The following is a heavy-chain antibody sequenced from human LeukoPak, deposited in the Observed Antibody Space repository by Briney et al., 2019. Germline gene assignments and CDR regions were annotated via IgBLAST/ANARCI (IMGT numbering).Heavy chain of an antibody. CDR2: FKTSGST. J-gene: IGHJ4*02. CDR1: GGSISSDNYY. Sequence: SETLSLTCTVSGGSISSDNYYWSWIRQPAGKGLEWIGRFKTSGSTDYNPSLKSRVTISADTSKNQFSLKLSSVTAADTAVYYCARDPGFWSGRGYWGQGTLVTVSS. CDR3: ARDPGFWSGRGY. V-gene: IGHV4-61*02. D-gene: IGHD3-3*01.